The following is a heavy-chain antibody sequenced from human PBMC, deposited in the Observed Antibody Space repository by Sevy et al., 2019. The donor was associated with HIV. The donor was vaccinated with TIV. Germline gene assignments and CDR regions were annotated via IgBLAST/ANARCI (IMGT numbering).Heavy chain of an antibody. CDR1: GFTFSDHG. J-gene: IGHJ6*02. Sequence: GGSLRLSCEASGFTFSDHGMNWVRQAPGKGLEWVALISFDGSVKYYADSVKGRFTISRDNSKNTLYLQTTGLRVEATAVYYYARAYSGGDYGMDVWGQGTTVTVSS. V-gene: IGHV3-30*03. D-gene: IGHD3-10*01. CDR3: ARAYSGGDYGMDV. CDR2: ISFDGSVK.